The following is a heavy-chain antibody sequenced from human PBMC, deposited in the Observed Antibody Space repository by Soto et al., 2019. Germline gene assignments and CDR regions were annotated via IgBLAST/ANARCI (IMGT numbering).Heavy chain of an antibody. J-gene: IGHJ1*01. D-gene: IGHD2-15*01. CDR1: GGSISSSSFH. CDR3: ARAMRDYCSGGASCYQYFQH. V-gene: IGHV4-39*07. CDR2: IYYSGST. Sequence: SETLSLTCTVSGGSISSSSFHWGWIRQPPGKGLEWIGSIYYSGSTYYSPSLKSRVTISVDTSKNQFSLKLSSVTAADTAIYYCARAMRDYCSGGASCYQYFQHWGPGTLVTVSS.